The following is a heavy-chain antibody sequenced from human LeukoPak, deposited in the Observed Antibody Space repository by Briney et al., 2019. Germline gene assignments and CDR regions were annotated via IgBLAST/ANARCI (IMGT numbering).Heavy chain of an antibody. V-gene: IGHV3-30*04. CDR3: ARISPGYLDY. CDR2: ISYDGSNK. J-gene: IGHJ4*02. CDR1: GFTFSSYA. Sequence: PGGSLRLSCAASGFTFSSYAMHWVRQAPGKGLEWVAVISYDGSNKYYADSVRGRFTISRDNSKNTLYLQMNSLRTEDTAVYYCARISPGYLDYWGQGTLVTVSS.